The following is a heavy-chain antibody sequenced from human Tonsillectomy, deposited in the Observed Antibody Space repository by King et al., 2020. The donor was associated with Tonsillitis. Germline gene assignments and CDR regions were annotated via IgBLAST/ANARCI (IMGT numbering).Heavy chain of an antibody. CDR1: GFTFSSYA. CDR2: ISGSGGST. Sequence: DVQLVESGGGLVQPGGSLRLSCAASGFTFSSYAMSWVRQAPGKGLEWVSTISGSGGSTYYADSVKGRFTISRDNSKNTLYLQMNSLRAEDTAVYYCARSRFGSGYGYYFDYWGQGTLVTVSS. V-gene: IGHV3-23*04. D-gene: IGHD3-22*01. CDR3: ARSRFGSGYGYYFDY. J-gene: IGHJ4*02.